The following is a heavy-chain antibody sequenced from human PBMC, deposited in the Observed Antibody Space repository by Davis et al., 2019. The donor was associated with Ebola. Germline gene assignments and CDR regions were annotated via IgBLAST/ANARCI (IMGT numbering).Heavy chain of an antibody. CDR3: ARAGRYSSGWYLSSDYYYGMDV. D-gene: IGHD6-19*01. Sequence: ASVKVSCKASRYTFTSYAMHWVRQAPGQGLEWMGWISAYNGNTNYAQKLQGRVTMTTDTSTSTAYMELRSLRSDDTAVYYCARAGRYSSGWYLSSDYYYGMDVWGQGTTVTVSS. V-gene: IGHV1-18*01. J-gene: IGHJ6*02. CDR1: RYTFTSYA. CDR2: ISAYNGNT.